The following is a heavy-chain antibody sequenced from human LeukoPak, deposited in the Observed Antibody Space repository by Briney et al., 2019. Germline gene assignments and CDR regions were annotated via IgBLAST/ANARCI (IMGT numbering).Heavy chain of an antibody. CDR2: IYYSGST. CDR3: ARFGSRIQLWFGGMDV. CDR1: GGSIAQYY. J-gene: IGHJ6*02. D-gene: IGHD5-18*01. Sequence: PSETLSLTCSVSGGSIAQYYWSWIRQSPGKGLEWIGYIYYSGSTNYNPSLKSRVTISVDTSKNQFSLKLSSVTAADTAVYYCARFGSRIQLWFGGMDVWGQGTTVTVSS. V-gene: IGHV4-59*01.